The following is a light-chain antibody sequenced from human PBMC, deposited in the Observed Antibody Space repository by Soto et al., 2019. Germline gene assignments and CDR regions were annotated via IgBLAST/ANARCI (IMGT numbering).Light chain of an antibody. CDR1: QSVSSNF. Sequence: EIVLTQSPGTLSLSPGERATLSCRASQSVSSNFLAWYQHKPGQAPRLLIYGASGRATGIPDRFSGSGSGTDFTLTISRLEPEDFAVYYCQHYVTSPRGYTFGQGTKLEI. CDR2: GAS. CDR3: QHYVTSPRGYT. J-gene: IGKJ2*01. V-gene: IGKV3-20*01.